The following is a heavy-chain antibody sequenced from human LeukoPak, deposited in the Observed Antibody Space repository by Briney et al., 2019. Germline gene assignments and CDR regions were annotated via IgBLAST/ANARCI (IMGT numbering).Heavy chain of an antibody. D-gene: IGHD4-23*01. CDR1: GFTFSSYA. CDR3: ARDCGGNSVRAFDI. CDR2: ISYDGSNK. J-gene: IGHJ3*02. V-gene: IGHV3-30*04. Sequence: GGSLRLSCAASGFTFSSYAMHWVRQAPGKGLEWVAVISYDGSNKYYADSVKGRFTISRDNSKNTLYLQMNSLRAEDTAVYYCARDCGGNSVRAFDIWGQGTMVTVSS.